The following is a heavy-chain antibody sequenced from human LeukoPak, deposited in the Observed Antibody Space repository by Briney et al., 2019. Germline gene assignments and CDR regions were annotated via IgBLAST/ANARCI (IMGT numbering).Heavy chain of an antibody. Sequence: GGSLRLSCAASGFPFSDYYMSWIRQAPGEGLEWVSYISSSGSTIYYADSVKGRFTISRDNAKNSLYLQMNSLRAEDTAVYYCARDPTRYYGMDVWGQGTRSPSP. V-gene: IGHV3-11*01. CDR2: ISSSGSTI. CDR3: ARDPTRYYGMDV. CDR1: GFPFSDYY. J-gene: IGHJ6*02.